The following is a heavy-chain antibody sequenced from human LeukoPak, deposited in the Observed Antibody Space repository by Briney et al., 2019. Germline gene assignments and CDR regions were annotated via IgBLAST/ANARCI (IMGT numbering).Heavy chain of an antibody. J-gene: IGHJ5*02. V-gene: IGHV3-48*04. CDR2: ISSGSSPI. Sequence: GGSLRLSCAVSGFTITSWSMSWVRQAPGKGLEWLSYISSGSSPIYYADSVKGRFTISRDDAKNLVYLQMNSLRAEDTAVYYCTYLRTPYYNDKWLDPWGQGALVTVSS. CDR3: TYLRTPYYNDKWLDP. CDR1: GFTITSWS. D-gene: IGHD3/OR15-3a*01.